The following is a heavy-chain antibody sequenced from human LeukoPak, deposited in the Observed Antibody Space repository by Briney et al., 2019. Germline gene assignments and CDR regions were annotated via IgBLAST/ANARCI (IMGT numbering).Heavy chain of an antibody. CDR3: ARDGGDCSGDSCYVDY. CDR1: GVTFSYYG. CDR2: IGIRSRTT. J-gene: IGHJ4*02. D-gene: IGHD2-15*01. V-gene: IGHV3-48*04. Sequence: GGSLRLSCAASGVTFSYYGMDWVRQAPGQGLEWVAHIGIRSRTTYYADSVKGRFTISRDNAKNSLYLQMNSLRAEDTALYYCARDGGDCSGDSCYVDYWGQGTLVTVSS.